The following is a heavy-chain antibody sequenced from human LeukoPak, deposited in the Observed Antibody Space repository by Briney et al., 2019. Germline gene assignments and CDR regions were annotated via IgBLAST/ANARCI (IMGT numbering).Heavy chain of an antibody. CDR2: IYYSRTT. V-gene: IGHV4-59*01. D-gene: IGHD1-26*01. CDR1: GGFISSYY. J-gene: IGHJ2*01. CDR3: VRRQWELQYFDL. Sequence: SETLSLTCTVSGGFISSYYWSWIRQPPGKGLEWIGYIYYSRTTKYNPSLNSRVTISADTSKNQFSLRLNSVTAADTAVYYCVRRQWELQYFDLWGRGTLVAVPS.